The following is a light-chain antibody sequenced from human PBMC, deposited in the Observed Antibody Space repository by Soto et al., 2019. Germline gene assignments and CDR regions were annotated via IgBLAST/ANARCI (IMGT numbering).Light chain of an antibody. CDR2: DAS. J-gene: IGKJ5*01. CDR3: QQRSNWHT. Sequence: EIILTQSPGTLSLSTGDRATLSCRASQSVSTNYSAWYQQKPGQAPRLLIYDASNRATGIPARFSGSGSGTDFTLTISSLEPEDFAVYYCQQRSNWHTFGQGTRLEI. V-gene: IGKV3-11*01. CDR1: QSVSTNY.